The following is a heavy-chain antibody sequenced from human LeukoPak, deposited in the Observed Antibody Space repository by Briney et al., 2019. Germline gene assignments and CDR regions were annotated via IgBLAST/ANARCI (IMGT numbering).Heavy chain of an antibody. CDR3: AKDSGRDYYDSSGYYYPFDY. Sequence: SGGSLRLSCAASGFTFSSDAMSWVRQAPGKGLEWFSAISGSGGSTCYADSVKGRFTISRDNSKNTLYLQMNSLRAEDTAVYYCAKDSGRDYYDSSGYYYPFDYWGQGTLVTVSS. D-gene: IGHD3-22*01. V-gene: IGHV3-23*01. CDR1: GFTFSSDA. J-gene: IGHJ4*02. CDR2: ISGSGGST.